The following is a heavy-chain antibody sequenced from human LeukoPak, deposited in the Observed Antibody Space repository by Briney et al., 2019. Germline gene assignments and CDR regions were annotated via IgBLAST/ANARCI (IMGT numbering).Heavy chain of an antibody. Sequence: GGSLRLSCAASGFTFSSYSMNWVRQAPGKGLGWVSSIRSSSSYIYYADSVKGRFTISRDNAKNSLYLQMNSLRAEDTAVYYCAREVATILRFAPWGQGTLVTVSS. D-gene: IGHD5-12*01. J-gene: IGHJ5*02. CDR1: GFTFSSYS. CDR2: IRSSSSYI. V-gene: IGHV3-21*01. CDR3: AREVATILRFAP.